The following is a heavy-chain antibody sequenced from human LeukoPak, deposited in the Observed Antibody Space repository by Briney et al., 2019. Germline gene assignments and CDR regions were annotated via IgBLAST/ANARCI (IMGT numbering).Heavy chain of an antibody. J-gene: IGHJ4*02. CDR2: FDPEDGET. CDR1: GYTLTELS. Sequence: ASVKVSCKVSGYTLTELSMHWVRQAPGKGLEWMGGFDPEDGETIYAQKFQGRVTMTEDTSTDTAYMELSGLRSEDTAVYYCATVWPLVGAALFDYWGQGTLVTVSS. CDR3: ATVWPLVGAALFDY. V-gene: IGHV1-24*01. D-gene: IGHD1-26*01.